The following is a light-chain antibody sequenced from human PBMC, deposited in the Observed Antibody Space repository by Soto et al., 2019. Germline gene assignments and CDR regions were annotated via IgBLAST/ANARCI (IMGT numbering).Light chain of an antibody. V-gene: IGKV3-15*01. J-gene: IGKJ1*01. Sequence: EIVMTQSPATLSVSPGERATLSCRASQSVSSSLASYQHKPGQALRLLIYGASTRATGIPARFSGSGSGTEFTLTISSLQSEDFAVYYCQHYNNWPLTFGQGTKVEVK. CDR1: QSVSSS. CDR2: GAS. CDR3: QHYNNWPLT.